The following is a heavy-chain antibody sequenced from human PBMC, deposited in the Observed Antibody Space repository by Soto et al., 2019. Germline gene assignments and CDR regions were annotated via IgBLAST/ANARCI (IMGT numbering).Heavy chain of an antibody. CDR2: IYYSGST. V-gene: IGHV4-61*01. Sequence: SETLSLTCTVSGGSVSSGSYYWSWIRQPPGKGLEWIGYIYYSGSTNYNPSLKSRVTISVDTSKNQFSLKLSSVTAADTAVYYCARALPYYDILTGYPEYYFDYWGQGTLVTVSS. CDR1: GGSVSSGSYY. D-gene: IGHD3-9*01. J-gene: IGHJ4*02. CDR3: ARALPYYDILTGYPEYYFDY.